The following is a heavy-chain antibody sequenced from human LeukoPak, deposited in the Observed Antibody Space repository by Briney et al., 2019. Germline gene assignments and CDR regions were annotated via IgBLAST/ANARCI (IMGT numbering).Heavy chain of an antibody. CDR3: ARNSRSGYSSSPFDY. CDR2: INPSGGST. Sequence: GASVKVSCKASGYTFTSYYMHWVRQAPGQGLEWMEIINPSGGSTSYAQKFQGGVTMTRDMSTSTVYMELSSLRSEDTAVYYCARNSRSGYSSSPFDYWGQGTLVTVSS. J-gene: IGHJ4*02. D-gene: IGHD6-13*01. CDR1: GYTFTSYY. V-gene: IGHV1-46*01.